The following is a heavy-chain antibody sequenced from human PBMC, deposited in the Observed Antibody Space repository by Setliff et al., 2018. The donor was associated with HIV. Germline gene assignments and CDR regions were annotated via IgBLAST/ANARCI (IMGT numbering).Heavy chain of an antibody. CDR3: ARLMYSSGPGSFDY. CDR1: GFIFSNHD. CDR2: IGTGGDT. J-gene: IGHJ4*02. D-gene: IGHD6-19*01. V-gene: IGHV3-13*01. Sequence: GSLRLSCEASGFIFSNHDFHWVRQAAGKGLEWVSAIGTGGDTYYVDSVKGRFTISRENARNSLYLQMNSLRAEDTAVYYCARLMYSSGPGSFDYWGQGTLVTVSS.